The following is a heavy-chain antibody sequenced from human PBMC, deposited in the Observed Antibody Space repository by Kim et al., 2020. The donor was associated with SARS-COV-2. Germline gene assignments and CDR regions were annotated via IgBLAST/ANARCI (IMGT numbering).Heavy chain of an antibody. D-gene: IGHD5-12*01. V-gene: IGHV3-72*01. Sequence: GGSLRLSCAASGFSISAHYLDWVRQAPGKGLEWVGGSRNRARSYTTDYAASVKGRFTLSRDNSKNSLYLQMNSLKIEDTAVYYCVRDGRVVASGYDAFDLWGQGTMVTVSS. CDR2: SRNRARSYTT. J-gene: IGHJ3*01. CDR3: VRDGRVVASGYDAFDL. CDR1: GFSISAHY.